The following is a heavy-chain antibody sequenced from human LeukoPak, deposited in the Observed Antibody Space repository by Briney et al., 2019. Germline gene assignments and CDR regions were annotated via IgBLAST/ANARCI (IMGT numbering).Heavy chain of an antibody. CDR1: GFTFSSYA. CDR2: ISYDGSNK. V-gene: IGHV3-30*04. CDR3: ARVHGGYPFDY. D-gene: IGHD2-15*01. J-gene: IGHJ4*02. Sequence: TGGSLRLSCAASGFTFSSYAMHWVRQAPGKGLEWVAVISYDGSNKYYADSVKGRFTISRDNSKNTLYLQMNSLRADDTAVYYCARVHGGYPFDYWGQGTLVTVSS.